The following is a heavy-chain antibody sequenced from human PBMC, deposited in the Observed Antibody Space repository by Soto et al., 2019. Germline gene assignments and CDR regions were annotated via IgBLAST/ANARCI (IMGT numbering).Heavy chain of an antibody. J-gene: IGHJ5*02. CDR3: AKDLLKTTWTTPGS. V-gene: IGHV3-30*18. CDR1: GFTFRNYG. D-gene: IGHD4-17*01. Sequence: ESGGGVVQPGRSLRLSCTASGFTFRNYGMHWVRQAPGKGLEWVAVISFDGNNEYYSGSVKGRFTISRDNFKDTLYLQMNSLRAEDTAVYYCAKDLLKTTWTTPGSWGQGTLVTVSS. CDR2: ISFDGNNE.